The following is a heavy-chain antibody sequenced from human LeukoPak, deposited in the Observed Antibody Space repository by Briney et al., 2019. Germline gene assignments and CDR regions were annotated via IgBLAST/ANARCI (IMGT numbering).Heavy chain of an antibody. CDR2: TNHSGST. D-gene: IGHD1-26*01. V-gene: IGHV4-34*01. CDR3: ARTPYSGSHFDY. J-gene: IGHJ4*02. Sequence: SETLSLTCAVYGGSFSGYYWSWIRQPPGKGLEWIGETNHSGSTNYNPSLKSRVTISVDTSKNQFSLKLSSVTAADTAVYYCARTPYSGSHFDYWGQGTLVTVSS. CDR1: GGSFSGYY.